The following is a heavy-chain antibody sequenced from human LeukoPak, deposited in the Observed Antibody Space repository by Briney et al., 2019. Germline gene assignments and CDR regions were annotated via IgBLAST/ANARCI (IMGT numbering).Heavy chain of an antibody. CDR2: ISGSGGST. Sequence: GGSLRLSCAASGFTFSSYAMTWVRQAPGKGLEWVSTISGSGGSTYYADSVKGRFTISRDNSGNTLYLQMHSLRAEDTAIYYCAKYFDTSSYYYVNWGQGTLVTVSS. CDR1: GFTFSSYA. D-gene: IGHD3-22*01. CDR3: AKYFDTSSYYYVN. V-gene: IGHV3-23*01. J-gene: IGHJ4*02.